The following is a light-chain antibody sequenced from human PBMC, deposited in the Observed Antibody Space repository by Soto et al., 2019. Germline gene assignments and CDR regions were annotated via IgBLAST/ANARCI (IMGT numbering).Light chain of an antibody. Sequence: DIQMTHPPSSLSASVGARVTIPCRASQAIRNDLGWYQQKPGKAPKRLIYEASSLHSGIPSRFSGSGSGTEFTLTISSRQPEDFATYYCLQHNSYPYTFGQGTKLEIK. CDR2: EAS. CDR1: QAIRND. V-gene: IGKV1-17*01. J-gene: IGKJ2*01. CDR3: LQHNSYPYT.